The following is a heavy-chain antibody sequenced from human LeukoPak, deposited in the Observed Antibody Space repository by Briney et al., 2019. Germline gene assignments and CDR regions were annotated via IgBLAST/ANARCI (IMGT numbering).Heavy chain of an antibody. CDR2: ISYDGSNK. V-gene: IGHV3-30*18. D-gene: IGHD3-10*01. CDR3: AKDLQRGITMVRGAVDP. CDR1: GFTFSSYG. Sequence: PGRTLRLSCAASGFTFSSYGMHWVREAPGKGLERGAGISYDGSNKYYADSVKGRFTISRDNSKNTLYLQMNSLRAEDTAVYYCAKDLQRGITMVRGAVDPWGQGTLVTVSS. J-gene: IGHJ5*02.